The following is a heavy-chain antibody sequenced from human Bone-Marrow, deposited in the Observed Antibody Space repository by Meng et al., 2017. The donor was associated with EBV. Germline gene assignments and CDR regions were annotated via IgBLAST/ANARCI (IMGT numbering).Heavy chain of an antibody. CDR3: ASESGRGFTPDY. V-gene: IGHV1-69*01. D-gene: IGHD3-10*01. Sequence: VQRVRSGGEVKKPGSSVKVSCKPSGGTCRSDAISGVRQAPGQGLEWMGGLIPMSDAPHYAQKFQGRVTITADESTSTHYMDLSGLRSEDTAVYYCASESGRGFTPDYWGQGTLVTVSS. J-gene: IGHJ4*02. CDR1: GGTCRSDA. CDR2: LIPMSDAP.